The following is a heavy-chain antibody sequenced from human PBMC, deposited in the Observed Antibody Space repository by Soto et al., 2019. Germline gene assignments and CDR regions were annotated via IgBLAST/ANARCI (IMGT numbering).Heavy chain of an antibody. J-gene: IGHJ4*02. CDR1: GFSFSSYW. CDR2: IKDDGSVK. V-gene: IGHV3-7*04. Sequence: PGGSLRLSCAASGFSFSSYWMSWVRQAPGKGLEWVANIKDDGSVKYYRDSVKGRFTISRDNAKNSLYLQMNSLRAEDTAVYYCGRVRAYDMVDYWGQGTLVTVSS. D-gene: IGHD3-22*01. CDR3: GRVRAYDMVDY.